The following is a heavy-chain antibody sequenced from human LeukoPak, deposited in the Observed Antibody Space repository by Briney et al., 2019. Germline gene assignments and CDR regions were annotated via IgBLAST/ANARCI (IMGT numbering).Heavy chain of an antibody. J-gene: IGHJ3*01. Sequence: PSETLSLTCTVSGGSISSSNYFWGWIRQPPGKGLEWIGSIYYSGSTSYNSSLKSRVTISVDTSTNQFSLKLSSVTAADTAVYHCASPSRGAFDFWGQGTMVTVSS. CDR3: ASPSRGAFDF. CDR2: IYYSGST. V-gene: IGHV4-39*01. CDR1: GGSISSSNYF.